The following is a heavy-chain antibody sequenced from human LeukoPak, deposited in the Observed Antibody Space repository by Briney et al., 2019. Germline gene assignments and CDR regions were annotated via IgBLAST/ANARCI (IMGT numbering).Heavy chain of an antibody. CDR2: IKQDGSEK. Sequence: GGSLRLSCAASGFTFSSYWMSWVRQAPGKGLEWVANIKQDGSEKYYVDSVKGRFTISRDNAKNSLYLRMNSLRAEDTAVYYCARPYYYDSSGYYDYWGQGTLVTVSS. CDR1: GFTFSSYW. D-gene: IGHD3-22*01. J-gene: IGHJ4*02. V-gene: IGHV3-7*01. CDR3: ARPYYYDSSGYYDY.